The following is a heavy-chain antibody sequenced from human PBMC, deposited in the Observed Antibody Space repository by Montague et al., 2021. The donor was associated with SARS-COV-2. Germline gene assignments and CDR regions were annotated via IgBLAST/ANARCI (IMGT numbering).Heavy chain of an antibody. D-gene: IGHD3-22*01. V-gene: IGHV4-39*01. CDR3: AIFPTSYYYDSKAAPATPDAFDI. CDR2: VYYSGST. J-gene: IGHJ3*02. Sequence: SETLSLTCTVSGGSISSSSYYWGWIRQPPGKGLEWIGSVYYSGSTYYNPSLKSRVTLSVDTSKNQFSLKLSSVTAADTAVYYCAIFPTSYYYDSKAAPATPDAFDIWGQGTMVTVSS. CDR1: GGSISSSSYY.